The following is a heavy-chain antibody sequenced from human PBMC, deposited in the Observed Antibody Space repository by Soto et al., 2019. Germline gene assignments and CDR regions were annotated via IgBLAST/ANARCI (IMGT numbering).Heavy chain of an antibody. CDR2: ISYGGTNK. CDR1: GFTFSSYG. J-gene: IGHJ4*02. Sequence: QVQLEESGGGVVQPGRSLRLSCAASGFTFSSYGMHWVRQAPGKGLEWVAVISYGGTNKYDADSVKGRFTMSTDHSNNPLSLHMNILRVDDTAVYSCAKGEAGYSDYYVGYHFDSWGQGTLVTVSS. D-gene: IGHD5-12*01. V-gene: IGHV3-30*18. CDR3: AKGEAGYSDYYVGYHFDS.